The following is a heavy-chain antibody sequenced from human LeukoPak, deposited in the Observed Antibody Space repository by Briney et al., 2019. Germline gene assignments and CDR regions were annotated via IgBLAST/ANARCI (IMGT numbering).Heavy chain of an antibody. Sequence: SETLSLTCTVSGGSISSGGYYWSRIRQHPGKGLEWIGYIYYSGSTYYNPSLKSRVTISVDTSKNQFSLKLSSVTAADTAVYYCALELTPYGMDVWGQGTTVTVSS. CDR1: GGSISSGGYY. D-gene: IGHD1-7*01. CDR2: IYYSGST. V-gene: IGHV4-31*03. J-gene: IGHJ6*02. CDR3: ALELTPYGMDV.